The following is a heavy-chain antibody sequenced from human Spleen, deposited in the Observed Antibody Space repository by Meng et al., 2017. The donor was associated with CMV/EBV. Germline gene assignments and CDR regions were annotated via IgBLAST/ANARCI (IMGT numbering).Heavy chain of an antibody. Sequence: GSLRLSCAVSGGSISSSNWWSWVRQPPGKGLEWIGEIYHSGTTNYNPSLKSRVSMSVDKSKSHFSLKLKSVTAADTAVYYCTRGNPRAKPFDHWGQGILVTVSS. J-gene: IGHJ4*02. CDR1: GGSISSSNW. D-gene: IGHD1-14*01. V-gene: IGHV4-4*02. CDR3: TRGNPRAKPFDH. CDR2: IYHSGTT.